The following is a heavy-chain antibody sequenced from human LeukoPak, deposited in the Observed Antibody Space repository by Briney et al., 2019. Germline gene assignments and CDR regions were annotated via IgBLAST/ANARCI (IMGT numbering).Heavy chain of an antibody. J-gene: IGHJ4*02. CDR3: AKDGGGPSGSYGSWVDY. CDR1: RFTFGSSW. V-gene: IGHV3-7*01. CDR2: IKQDGSEK. Sequence: GGSLRLSCAASRFTFGSSWMSWVRQAPGKGLEWVANIKQDGSEKYYVDSVKGRFTISRDNAKNSLYLQMNSLRAEDTAVYYCAKDGGGPSGSYGSWVDYWGQGTLVTVSS. D-gene: IGHD1-26*01.